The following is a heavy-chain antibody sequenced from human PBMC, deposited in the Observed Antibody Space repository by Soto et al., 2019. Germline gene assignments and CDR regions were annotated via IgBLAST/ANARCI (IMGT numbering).Heavy chain of an antibody. V-gene: IGHV4-39*01. CDR3: ARFNIYGDYDY. CDR1: GGSISSSSYY. CDR2: IYYSGST. D-gene: IGHD4-17*01. J-gene: IGHJ4*02. Sequence: SETLSLTCTVSGGSISSSSYYWGWIRQPPGKGLEWIGSIYYSGSTYYNPSLKSRVTISVDTSKNQFSLKLSSVAAADTAVYYCARFNIYGDYDYWGQRTLVTVSS.